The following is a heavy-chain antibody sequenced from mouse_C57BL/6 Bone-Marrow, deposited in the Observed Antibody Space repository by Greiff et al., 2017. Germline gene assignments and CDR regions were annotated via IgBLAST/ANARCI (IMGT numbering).Heavy chain of an antibody. CDR3: ARDYYGSSWFAY. D-gene: IGHD1-1*01. J-gene: IGHJ3*01. V-gene: IGHV1-61*01. CDR2: IYPSDSET. CDR1: GYTFTSYW. Sequence: VQLQQPGAELVRPGSSVKLSCKASGYTFTSYWMDWVKQRPGQGLEWIGNIYPSDSETHYNQKFKDKATLTVDKSTSTAYMPLSSLTSEDSAVYYCARDYYGSSWFAYWGQGTLVTVSA.